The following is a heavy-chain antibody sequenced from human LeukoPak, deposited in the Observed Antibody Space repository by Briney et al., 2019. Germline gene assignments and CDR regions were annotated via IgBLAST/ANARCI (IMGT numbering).Heavy chain of an antibody. Sequence: GGSLRLSCAASGFTFSSYWMHWVRQAPGKGLVWVSRINSDGSSTSYADSVKGRFTISRDNAKNTLYLQMNSLRAEDTAVYYCARDASYSSGWYPTYYYYYGMEVWGQGTTVTVSS. J-gene: IGHJ6*02. CDR2: INSDGSST. CDR3: ARDASYSSGWYPTYYYYYGMEV. D-gene: IGHD6-19*01. CDR1: GFTFSSYW. V-gene: IGHV3-74*01.